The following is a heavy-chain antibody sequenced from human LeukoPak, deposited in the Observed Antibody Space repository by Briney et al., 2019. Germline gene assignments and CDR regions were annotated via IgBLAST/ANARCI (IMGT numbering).Heavy chain of an antibody. V-gene: IGHV4-39*01. J-gene: IGHJ4*02. D-gene: IGHD6-13*01. CDR1: GGSISSSSYY. Sequence: SETLSLTCTVSGGSISSSSYYWGWIRQPPGKGLEWIGSIYYSGSTYYNPSLKSRVTISVDTSKNQFSLKLSSVTAADTAVYYCARESSSHPYYFDYWGQGTLVTVSS. CDR3: ARESSSHPYYFDY. CDR2: IYYSGST.